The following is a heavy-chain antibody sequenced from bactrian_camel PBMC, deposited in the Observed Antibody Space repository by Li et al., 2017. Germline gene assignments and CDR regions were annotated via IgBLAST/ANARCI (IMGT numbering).Heavy chain of an antibody. CDR2: IFDDGRYT. D-gene: IGHD4*01. CDR3: ATDEVPGTEYEHHY. Sequence: VQLVESGGGLVQPGGSLRLSCAASGFTFSNYYMSWVRQAPGKGLEWVSGIFDDGRYTYYADSVKGRFTISRDNAKNMLYLQMNSLKTEDAGVYYCATDEVPGTEYEHHYWGQGTQVTVS. J-gene: IGHJ4*01. V-gene: IGHV3-2*01. CDR1: GFTFSNYY.